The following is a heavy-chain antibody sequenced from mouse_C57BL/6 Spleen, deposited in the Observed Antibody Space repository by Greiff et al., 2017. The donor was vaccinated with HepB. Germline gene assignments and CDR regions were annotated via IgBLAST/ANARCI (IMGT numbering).Heavy chain of an antibody. CDR3: ARNGYDPTLDY. D-gene: IGHD2-2*01. J-gene: IGHJ2*01. CDR2: IHPNSGST. CDR1: GYTFTSYW. Sequence: VQLQQPGAELVKPGASVKLSCKASGYTFTSYWMHWVKQRPGQGLEWIGMIHPNSGSTNYNEKFKSKATLTVDKSSSTAYMQLSSLTSEDSAVYYCARNGYDPTLDYWGQGTTLTVSS. V-gene: IGHV1-64*01.